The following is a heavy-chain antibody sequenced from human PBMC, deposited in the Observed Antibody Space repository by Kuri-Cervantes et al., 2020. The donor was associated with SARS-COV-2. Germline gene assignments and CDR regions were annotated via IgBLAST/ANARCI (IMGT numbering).Heavy chain of an antibody. Sequence: ESLKISCTVSGYSISSGYYWGWIRQPPGKGLEWIGSIYYSGSTYYNPSLKSRVTISVDTSKNQFSLKLNSVTAADTAVYYCARDRGAFWGMGDYWGQGTLVTVSS. V-gene: IGHV4-38-2*02. CDR3: ARDRGAFWGMGDY. CDR2: IYYSGST. D-gene: IGHD3-10*01. J-gene: IGHJ4*02. CDR1: GYSISSGYY.